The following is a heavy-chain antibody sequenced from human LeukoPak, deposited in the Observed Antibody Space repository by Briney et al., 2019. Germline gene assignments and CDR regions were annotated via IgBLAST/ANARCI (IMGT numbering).Heavy chain of an antibody. J-gene: IGHJ3*02. CDR2: MIPIFGTA. CDR3: ARDATPLRYSSGWYVAFDI. D-gene: IGHD6-19*01. V-gene: IGHV1-69*05. CDR1: GGTFSSYA. Sequence: SVKVSCKASGGTFSSYAISWVRQAPGQGLEWMGRMIPIFGTANYAQKFQGRVTITTDESTSTAYMELSSLRSEDTAVYYCARDATPLRYSSGWYVAFDIWGQGTMLTVSS.